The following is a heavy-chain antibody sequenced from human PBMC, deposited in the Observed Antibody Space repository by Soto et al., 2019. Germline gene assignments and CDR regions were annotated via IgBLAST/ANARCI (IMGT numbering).Heavy chain of an antibody. Sequence: QLQLQESGSGLVKPSQTLSLTCAVSGGSISSDGYSWSWIRQPPGKGLEWIGYIYHSGSTYYNPSLKSRVTISVDRSKNQFSLKLSSVTAADTAVYYCARYYDILTGFDYWGQGTLVTVSS. CDR3: ARYYDILTGFDY. D-gene: IGHD3-9*01. V-gene: IGHV4-30-2*01. CDR1: GGSISSDGYS. J-gene: IGHJ4*02. CDR2: IYHSGST.